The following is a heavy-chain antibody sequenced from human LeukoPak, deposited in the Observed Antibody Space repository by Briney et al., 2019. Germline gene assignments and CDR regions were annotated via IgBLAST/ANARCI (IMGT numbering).Heavy chain of an antibody. CDR1: GYTFTSYA. Sequence: ASVKVSCKASGYTFTSYAMHWVRQAPGQRLEWMGWINAGNGNTKYSQKFQGRVTITRDTSASTAYMELSSLRSEDTAVYYCARDWVAAGRVDYWGQGTLVTVSS. CDR2: INAGNGNT. CDR3: ARDWVAAGRVDY. V-gene: IGHV1-3*01. J-gene: IGHJ4*02. D-gene: IGHD6-13*01.